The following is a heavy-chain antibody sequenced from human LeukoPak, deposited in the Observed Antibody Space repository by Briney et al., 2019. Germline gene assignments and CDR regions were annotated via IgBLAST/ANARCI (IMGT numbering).Heavy chain of an antibody. CDR2: ISYDGSNK. V-gene: IGHV3-30-3*01. CDR1: GFTFSNYA. CDR3: AVMGGPRDVDTVMVTDGEENDY. J-gene: IGHJ4*02. Sequence: QAGGSLRLSCAASGFTFSNYALHWVRQAPGKGLEWVAVISYDGSNKYYADSVKGRFTISRDNSENTLYLQTNSLRAEDTAVYYCAVMGGPRDVDTVMVTDGEENDYWGQGTLVTVSS. D-gene: IGHD5-18*01.